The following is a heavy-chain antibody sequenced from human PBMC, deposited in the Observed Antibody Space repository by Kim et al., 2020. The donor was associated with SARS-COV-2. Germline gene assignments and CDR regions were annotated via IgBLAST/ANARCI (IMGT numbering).Heavy chain of an antibody. CDR1: GFTFSSYA. V-gene: IGHV3-30-3*01. Sequence: GGSLRLSCAASGFTFSSYAMHWVRQAPGKGLEWVAVISYDGSNKYYADSVKGRFTISRDNSKNTLYLQMNSLRAEDTAVYYCARGDEILTGPDYWGQGTL. J-gene: IGHJ4*02. CDR3: ARGDEILTGPDY. D-gene: IGHD3-9*01. CDR2: ISYDGSNK.